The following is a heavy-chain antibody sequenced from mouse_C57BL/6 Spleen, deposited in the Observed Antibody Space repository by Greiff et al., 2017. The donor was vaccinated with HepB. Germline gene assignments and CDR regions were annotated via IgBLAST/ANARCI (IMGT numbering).Heavy chain of an antibody. CDR3: ASDSSGYRRYAMDY. Sequence: QVQLQQSGAELVKPGASVKLSCKASGYTFTSYWMQWVKQRPGQGLEWIGEIDPSDSYTNYNQKFKGKATLTVDTSSSTAYMQLSSLTSEDSAVYYCASDSSGYRRYAMDYWGQGTSVTVSS. V-gene: IGHV1-50*01. J-gene: IGHJ4*01. CDR1: GYTFTSYW. D-gene: IGHD3-2*02. CDR2: IDPSDSYT.